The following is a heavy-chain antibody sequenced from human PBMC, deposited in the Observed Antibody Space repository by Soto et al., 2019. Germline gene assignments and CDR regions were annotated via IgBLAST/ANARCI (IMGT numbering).Heavy chain of an antibody. CDR3: ARSPGRDGYNHFEY. V-gene: IGHV3-21*02. D-gene: IGHD5-12*01. CDR2: ISSNSDYI. Sequence: EVQLVESGGGLVKPGGSLRLSCAASGFTFSIYSLSWVRQAPGKGLEWVSSISSNSDYIYYADSVKGRFTISRDNAKNSLYLQMNSLRAEDTAVYYCARSPGRDGYNHFEYWGQGTLVTVSS. J-gene: IGHJ4*02. CDR1: GFTFSIYS.